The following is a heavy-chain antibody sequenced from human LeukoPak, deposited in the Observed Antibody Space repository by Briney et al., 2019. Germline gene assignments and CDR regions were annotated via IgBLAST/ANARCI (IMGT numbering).Heavy chain of an antibody. J-gene: IGHJ4*02. D-gene: IGHD6-13*01. Sequence: ASVKVSCKASGYTFTTYGMNWVRQAPGQGLEWMGRIIPILGIANYAQKFQGRVTITADKSTSTAYMELSSLRSEDTAVYYCARGRNSSSWYDYWGQGTLVTVSS. CDR2: IIPILGIA. V-gene: IGHV1-69*04. CDR1: GYTFTTYG. CDR3: ARGRNSSSWYDY.